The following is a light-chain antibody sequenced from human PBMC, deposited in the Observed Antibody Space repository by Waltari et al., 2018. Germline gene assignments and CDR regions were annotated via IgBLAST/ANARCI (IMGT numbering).Light chain of an antibody. V-gene: IGLV3-19*01. CDR1: SLRSYY. Sequence: SSELTQDPAVSVALGQTVRITCTGDSLRSYYESWCQQKTGQAPVLVIYGKNNRPSGIPDRFSGSSSGNTASLTITGAQAEDEADYYCNSRDSSGNHLVFGGGTKLTVL. CDR3: NSRDSSGNHLV. J-gene: IGLJ3*02. CDR2: GKN.